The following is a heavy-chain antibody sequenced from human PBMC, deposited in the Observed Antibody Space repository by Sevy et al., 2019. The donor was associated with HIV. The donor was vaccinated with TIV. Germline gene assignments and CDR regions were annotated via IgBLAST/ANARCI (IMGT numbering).Heavy chain of an antibody. CDR3: AGENAWGRGYS. Sequence: LPETLSLTCTVSGGSITSLYWNWIRQPPGKGLEWIANIYYNGHINYNPSLKSRVTFSLDTSKNQFSLRLSSVTAADTAMYYCAGENAWGRGYSWGQGTLVTVSS. CDR1: GGSITSLY. D-gene: IGHD1-26*01. J-gene: IGHJ4*02. V-gene: IGHV4-59*08. CDR2: IYYNGHI.